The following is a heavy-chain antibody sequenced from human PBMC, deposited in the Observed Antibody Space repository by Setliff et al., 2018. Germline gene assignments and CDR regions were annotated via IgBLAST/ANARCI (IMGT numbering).Heavy chain of an antibody. CDR1: GFTFSSYA. CDR3: ATSIRGDIDY. Sequence: GGSLRLSCAASGFTFSSYAMHWVRQAPGKGLEWVSGISWNSGSIGYADSVKGRFTISRDNAKNSLYLQMNSLRAEDTALYYCATSIRGDIDYWGQGTLVTVSS. J-gene: IGHJ4*02. D-gene: IGHD3-10*01. CDR2: ISWNSGSI. V-gene: IGHV3-9*01.